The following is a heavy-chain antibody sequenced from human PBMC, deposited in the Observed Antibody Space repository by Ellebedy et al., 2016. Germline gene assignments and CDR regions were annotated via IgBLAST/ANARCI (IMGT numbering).Heavy chain of an antibody. D-gene: IGHD3-10*01. CDR3: ARDYGSGSFDY. CDR1: GGSVSNTDYF. Sequence: LRLXXTVSGGSVSNTDYFWSWVRQPPGKGLEWIGYIDYSGSTYYNPSLKSRSSISIDTSKNQFSLKLSSVTAADTAVYYCARDYGSGSFDYWGQGTLVTVSS. CDR2: IDYSGST. V-gene: IGHV4-30-4*01. J-gene: IGHJ4*02.